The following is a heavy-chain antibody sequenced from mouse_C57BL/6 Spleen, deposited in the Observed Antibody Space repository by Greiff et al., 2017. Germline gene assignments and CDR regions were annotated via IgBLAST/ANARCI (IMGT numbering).Heavy chain of an antibody. CDR3: ARGFTTVVAFDD. V-gene: IGHV1-80*01. J-gene: IGHJ2*01. CDR1: GYAFSSYW. Sequence: QVQLQQSGAELVKPGASVKISCKASGYAFSSYWMNWVKQRPGKGLEWIGQIYPGDGDTNYNGKFKGKATLTADKSSSTAYMQLSSLTSEDSAVYFCARGFTTVVAFDDWGQGTTLTVSS. D-gene: IGHD1-1*01. CDR2: IYPGDGDT.